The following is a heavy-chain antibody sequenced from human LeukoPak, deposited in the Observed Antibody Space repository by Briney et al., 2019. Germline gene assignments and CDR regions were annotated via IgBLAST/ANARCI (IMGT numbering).Heavy chain of an antibody. V-gene: IGHV3-64*01. Sequence: GGSLRLSCAASGFTFSSYAMHWVRQAPGKGLEYVSAISSNGGSKNYANSVKGRFTISRDNSKNTLYLQMGSLRAEDMAVYYCARPVVPAAPYYYYGMDVWGQGTTVTVSS. J-gene: IGHJ6*02. CDR3: ARPVVPAAPYYYYGMDV. CDR1: GFTFSSYA. CDR2: ISSNGGSK. D-gene: IGHD2-15*01.